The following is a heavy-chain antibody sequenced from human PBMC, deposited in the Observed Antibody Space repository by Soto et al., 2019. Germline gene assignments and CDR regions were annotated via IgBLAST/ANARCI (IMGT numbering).Heavy chain of an antibody. CDR1: GYTFTSYG. V-gene: IGHV1-18*01. Sequence: SVNVSCKASGYTFTSYGISWVRQAPGQGLEWMGWISAYNGNTNYAQKLQGRVTMTTDTSTSTAYMELRSLRSDDTAVYYCARGFWSYDFWSGYDAGSNYYYMDVWGKGTTVTVSS. J-gene: IGHJ6*03. CDR2: ISAYNGNT. CDR3: ARGFWSYDFWSGYDAGSNYYYMDV. D-gene: IGHD3-3*01.